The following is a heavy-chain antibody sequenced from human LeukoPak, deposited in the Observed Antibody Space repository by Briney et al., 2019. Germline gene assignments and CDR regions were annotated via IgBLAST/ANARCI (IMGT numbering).Heavy chain of an antibody. Sequence: SETLSLTCAVSGGSISSSNWWSWVRQPPGKGLEWIGEIYHSGSTNYNPSLKSRVTISVDTSKNQFSLKLSSVTAADTAVYYCARDLTYYYDSSGYYGYYYYYMDVWGKGTTVTVSS. CDR3: ARDLTYYYDSSGYYGYYYYYMDV. CDR1: GGSISSSNW. J-gene: IGHJ6*03. D-gene: IGHD3-22*01. CDR2: IYHSGST. V-gene: IGHV4-4*02.